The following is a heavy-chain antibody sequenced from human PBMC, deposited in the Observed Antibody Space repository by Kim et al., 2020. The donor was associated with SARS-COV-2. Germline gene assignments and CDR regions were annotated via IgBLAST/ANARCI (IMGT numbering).Heavy chain of an antibody. Sequence: NPSLKSRVTISVDTSKNQFSLKLSSVTAADTAVYYCARASGAPPTNWFDPWGQGTLVTVSS. J-gene: IGHJ5*02. D-gene: IGHD1-26*01. V-gene: IGHV4-30-2*04. CDR3: ARASGAPPTNWFDP.